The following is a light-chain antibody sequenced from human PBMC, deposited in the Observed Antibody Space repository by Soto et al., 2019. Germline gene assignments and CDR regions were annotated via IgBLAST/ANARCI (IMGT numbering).Light chain of an antibody. CDR1: QVISSW. V-gene: IGKV1-12*01. Sequence: DIQMTQSPSSVSASVGDRVTITCQASQVISSWLAWYQQKPGKAPKLLIYAASSLQSGVPSRFSGSGSGTDFTLTISSLQPEDFATYYRQQANSFPPGFGEGTRLEIK. CDR2: AAS. J-gene: IGKJ5*01. CDR3: QQANSFPPG.